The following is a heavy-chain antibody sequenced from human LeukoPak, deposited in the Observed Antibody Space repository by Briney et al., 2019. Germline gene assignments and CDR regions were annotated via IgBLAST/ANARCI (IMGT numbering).Heavy chain of an antibody. CDR1: GFTFSSYA. J-gene: IGHJ4*02. V-gene: IGHV3-64*01. Sequence: GGSLRLSCAASGFTFSSYAMHWVRQAPGKGLEYVSAISSNGGSTYYATSVKGRFTISRDNSKNTLYLQMGSLRAGDMAVYYCARSYSSGWYDYGYWGQGTLVTVSS. D-gene: IGHD6-19*01. CDR3: ARSYSSGWYDYGY. CDR2: ISSNGGST.